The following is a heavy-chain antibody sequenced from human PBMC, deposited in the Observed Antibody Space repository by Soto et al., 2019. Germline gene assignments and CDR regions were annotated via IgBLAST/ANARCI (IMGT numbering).Heavy chain of an antibody. J-gene: IGHJ4*02. V-gene: IGHV1-8*01. CDR3: AAGTSRY. CDR2: MNPNSGNT. Sequence: WVRQATGHGLEWMGWMNPNSGNTGYAQELRGRVTMTRNTSNTTAYMELTCLTSDDTGVYYRAAGTSRYWGQGPLVTLSS.